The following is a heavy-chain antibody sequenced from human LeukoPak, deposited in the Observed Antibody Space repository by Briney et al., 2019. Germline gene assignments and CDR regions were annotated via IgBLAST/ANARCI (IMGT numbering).Heavy chain of an antibody. CDR2: IYTGDSGT. CDR1: GNRFTNYL. Sequence: GESLKISWKGSGNRFTNYLIGGVRQLPGKGLEWRGIIYTGDSGTIYSPSFQGQVTISADKSTSTAYLQWSSLKASDTAMFYCARLAGTVGASNGYFDYWGQGTLVTVSS. V-gene: IGHV5-51*01. J-gene: IGHJ4*02. CDR3: ARLAGTVGASNGYFDY. D-gene: IGHD1-26*01.